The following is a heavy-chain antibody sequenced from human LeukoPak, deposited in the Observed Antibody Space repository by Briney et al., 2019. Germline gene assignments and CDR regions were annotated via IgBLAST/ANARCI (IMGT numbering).Heavy chain of an antibody. D-gene: IGHD2-15*01. Sequence: GRSLRLSCAASGFTFSSYAMHWVRQAPGKGLEWVAVISYDGRNEFYADSGKGQFTISRDNSKYTLDLQMNRLRAEDTAVYYCAREGHWVVHGFYYYYMDVWGKGTTVTVSS. CDR3: AREGHWVVHGFYYYYMDV. J-gene: IGHJ6*03. V-gene: IGHV3-30*01. CDR2: ISYDGRNE. CDR1: GFTFSSYA.